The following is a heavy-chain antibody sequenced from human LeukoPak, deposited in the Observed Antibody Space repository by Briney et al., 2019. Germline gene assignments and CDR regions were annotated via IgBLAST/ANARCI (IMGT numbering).Heavy chain of an antibody. D-gene: IGHD3-22*01. CDR2: IIPIFGTA. Sequence: SVKVSCTASGGTFSSYAISWVRQAPGQGLEWMGGIIPIFGTANYAQKFQGRVTITADESTSTAYMELSSLRSEDTAVYYCARPGTTYYYDSSGYYYHPRSRLDAFDIWGQGTMVTVSS. CDR1: GGTFSSYA. J-gene: IGHJ3*02. CDR3: ARPGTTYYYDSSGYYYHPRSRLDAFDI. V-gene: IGHV1-69*01.